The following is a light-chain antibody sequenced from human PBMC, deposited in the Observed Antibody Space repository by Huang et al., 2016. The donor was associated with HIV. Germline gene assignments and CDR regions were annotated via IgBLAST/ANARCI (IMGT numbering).Light chain of an antibody. Sequence: DIQMTQSPSSLSASVGDRVTITCQASQDIRHYLNWYQQKPGKAPKLLIYDASDLETGVPSRFSGSGSGTHFTFTISSLQPEDFATYYCQQYDSLPLTFGGGTKVEIK. V-gene: IGKV1-33*01. CDR2: DAS. CDR3: QQYDSLPLT. CDR1: QDIRHY. J-gene: IGKJ4*01.